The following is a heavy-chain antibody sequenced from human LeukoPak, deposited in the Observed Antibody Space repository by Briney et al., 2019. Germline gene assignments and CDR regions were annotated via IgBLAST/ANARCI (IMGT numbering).Heavy chain of an antibody. CDR3: ARDSESSGWYPLGY. V-gene: IGHV3-53*01. CDR2: IYSGGST. CDR1: GFTVSSNY. J-gene: IGHJ4*02. D-gene: IGHD6-19*01. Sequence: GGSLRLSCAASGFTVSSNYMSWVRQAPGKGLXXXXXIYSGGSTYYADSXXXXXTISRDNSKNTLYLQMNSLRAEDTAVYYCARDSESSGWYPLGYWGQGTLVTVSS.